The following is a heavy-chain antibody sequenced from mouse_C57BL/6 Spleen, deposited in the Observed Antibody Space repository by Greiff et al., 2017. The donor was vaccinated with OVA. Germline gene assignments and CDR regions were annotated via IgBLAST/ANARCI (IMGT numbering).Heavy chain of an antibody. CDR2: IYPRDGST. Sequence: QVQLQHSGPELVKPGASVKLSCKASGYTFTSYDINWVKQRPGQGLEWIGWIYPRDGSTNYNEKFKGKATLTVDTSSSTAYMELHSLTAEDSAVYFGERKDAMDYWGQGTSVTVSS. CDR3: ERKDAMDY. V-gene: IGHV1-85*01. J-gene: IGHJ4*01. CDR1: GYTFTSYD.